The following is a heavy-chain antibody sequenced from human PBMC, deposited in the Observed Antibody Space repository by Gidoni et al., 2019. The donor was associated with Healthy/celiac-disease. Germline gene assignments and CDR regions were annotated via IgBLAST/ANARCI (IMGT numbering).Heavy chain of an antibody. CDR3: ARDIAPVGATLDY. D-gene: IGHD1-26*01. J-gene: IGHJ4*02. V-gene: IGHV3-30-3*01. CDR1: GFTFSSYA. CDR2: ISYDGSNK. Sequence: QVQLVESGGGVVQPGRSLRLSCAASGFTFSSYAMHWVRQAPGKGLEWVAVISYDGSNKYYADSVKGRFTISRDNSKNTLYLQMNSLRAEDTAVYYCARDIAPVGATLDYWGQGTLVTVSS.